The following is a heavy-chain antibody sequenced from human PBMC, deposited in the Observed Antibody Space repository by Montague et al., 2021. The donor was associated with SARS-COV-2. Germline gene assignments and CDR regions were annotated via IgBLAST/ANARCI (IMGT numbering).Heavy chain of an antibody. CDR3: ARETVAAGIDY. J-gene: IGHJ4*02. V-gene: IGHV3-33*01. Sequence: SLRLSCAASGFTFSSYGMHWVRQAPGKGLEWVAVIWYDGSNKYYADSVKGRFTISRDNSKNTLYLQMNSLRAEDTAVYYCARETVAAGIDYWGQGTLVTASS. D-gene: IGHD6-13*01. CDR2: IWYDGSNK. CDR1: GFTFSSYG.